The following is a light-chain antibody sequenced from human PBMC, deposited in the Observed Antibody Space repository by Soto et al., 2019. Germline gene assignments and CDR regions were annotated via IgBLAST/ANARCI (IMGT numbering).Light chain of an antibody. V-gene: IGLV2-14*01. CDR3: TSYTSSSTLL. J-gene: IGLJ3*02. CDR2: EVS. Sequence: QSALTQPASVSGSPGQSITISCTGTSSDVGGYNYVSWYQQHPGKAPKLIIYEVSYRPSGISYRVSGSKSGNTASLTISGLRAEDEADYYCTSYTSSSTLLFGGGTTLTVL. CDR1: SSDVGGYNY.